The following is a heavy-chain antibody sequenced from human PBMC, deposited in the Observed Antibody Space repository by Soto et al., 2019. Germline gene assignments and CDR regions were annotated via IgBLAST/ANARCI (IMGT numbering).Heavy chain of an antibody. J-gene: IGHJ5*02. CDR2: VYATGTS. D-gene: IGHD4-17*01. CDR1: GGSMSKFY. Sequence: SETLSLTCSLSGGSMSKFYWSWIRKTAGKGLEWMGRVYATGTSDYNPSLRSRIAMSVDISKKTFSLRLRSVTAADTGVYYCVRDGSKTLRDCFDPWGQGILVTVSS. CDR3: VRDGSKTLRDCFDP. V-gene: IGHV4-4*07.